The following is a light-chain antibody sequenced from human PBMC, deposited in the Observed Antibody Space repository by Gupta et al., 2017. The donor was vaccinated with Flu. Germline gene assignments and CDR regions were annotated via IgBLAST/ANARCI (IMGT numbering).Light chain of an antibody. V-gene: IGLV3-1*01. J-gene: IGLJ2*01. CDR3: QAWDTTTGV. CDR1: KLGNKF. Sequence: SPGQTAGITCSGDKLGNKFASWHQQKPGQSRVLVIHQDNKRPSGIPERFSGSNSGNTATLTISGTQAMDEAYYYCQAWDTTTGVFGGGTKLTVL. CDR2: QDN.